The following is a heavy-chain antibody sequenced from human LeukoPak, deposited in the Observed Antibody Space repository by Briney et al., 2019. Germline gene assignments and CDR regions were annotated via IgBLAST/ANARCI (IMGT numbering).Heavy chain of an antibody. V-gene: IGHV3-7*03. D-gene: IGHD6-13*01. J-gene: IGHJ4*02. Sequence: GGSLRLSCAASGFPFSSYSMTWVRQAPGKGLEGVANIKPDGTTKFCVDSVKGRFTISRDNALHSLYLQMHSLRAEDTAIYYCARSIPYGTTWYGRSDYWGQGTLVTVSS. CDR2: IKPDGTTK. CDR3: ARSIPYGTTWYGRSDY. CDR1: GFPFSSYS.